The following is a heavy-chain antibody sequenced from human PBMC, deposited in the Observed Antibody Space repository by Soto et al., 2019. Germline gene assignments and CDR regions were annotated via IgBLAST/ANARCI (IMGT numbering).Heavy chain of an antibody. J-gene: IGHJ6*02. CDR1: GFTFSGYA. CDR3: ANDYGCGIYRSTTQGYYDMDV. CDR2: ISHSGGST. D-gene: IGHD3-16*02. Sequence: PGGSLRLSCAASGFTFSGYAMSWVRQAPGKGLEWVSAISHSGGSTYYADSVKGRFTISRDNSKNTLYLQMNSLRAEDTAVYYYANDYGCGIYRSTTQGYYDMDVWGQGIMLTVSS. V-gene: IGHV3-23*01.